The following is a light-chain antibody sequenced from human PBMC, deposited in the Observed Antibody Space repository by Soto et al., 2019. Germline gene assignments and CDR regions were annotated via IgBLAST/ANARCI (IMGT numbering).Light chain of an antibody. Sequence: DIQMTQSPSTLSVSVGDRVTITCRASQSISSWLAWYQQKPGKAPKLLIYKASSLESGVPSRFSGSGSGTEFTLTIISLQPDDFATYYCQQYNSYTLTFGGGTKVEIK. V-gene: IGKV1-5*03. CDR1: QSISSW. CDR2: KAS. J-gene: IGKJ4*01. CDR3: QQYNSYTLT.